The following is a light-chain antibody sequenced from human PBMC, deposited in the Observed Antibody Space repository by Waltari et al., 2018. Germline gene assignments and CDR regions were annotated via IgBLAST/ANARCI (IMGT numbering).Light chain of an antibody. CDR3: SSYTSISTWV. CDR1: SSDVCGYNY. V-gene: IGLV2-14*03. CDR2: DVS. J-gene: IGLJ3*02. Sequence: QSALTQPASVSESPGQSLPISCTGTSSDVCGYNYVSWYQHHPGKAPKLMIYDVSHRPSGVSDRFSGSKSGNTASLTISGLQAEDEADYFCSSYTSISTWVFGGGTKLTVL.